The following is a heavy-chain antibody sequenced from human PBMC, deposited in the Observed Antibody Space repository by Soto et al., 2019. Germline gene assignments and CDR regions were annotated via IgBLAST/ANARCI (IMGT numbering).Heavy chain of an antibody. CDR1: GFSFSSYA. Sequence: GGSLRLSCAASGFSFSSYAMTWVRQAPGKGLEWVSSISGSGGTTYYTDSVKGRFTISRDNSNNTLYLQMNTLRAEDTAVYFCAKRSRIASAGHLDYGGQGTLVTVSS. CDR3: AKRSRIASAGHLDY. D-gene: IGHD6-13*01. J-gene: IGHJ4*02. V-gene: IGHV3-23*01. CDR2: ISGSGGTT.